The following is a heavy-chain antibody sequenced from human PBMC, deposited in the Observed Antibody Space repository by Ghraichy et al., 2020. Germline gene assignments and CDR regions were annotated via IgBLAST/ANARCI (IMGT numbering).Heavy chain of an antibody. D-gene: IGHD1-26*01. CDR1: GFTFSSYA. Sequence: GGSLRLSCAASGFTFSSYAMSWVRQAPGKGLEWVSAISGSGGSTYYADSVKGRFTISRDNSKNTLYLQMNSLRAEDTAVYYCAKGGIVGAKVNTCFDYWGQGTLVTVSS. J-gene: IGHJ4*02. CDR3: AKGGIVGAKVNTCFDY. V-gene: IGHV3-23*01. CDR2: ISGSGGST.